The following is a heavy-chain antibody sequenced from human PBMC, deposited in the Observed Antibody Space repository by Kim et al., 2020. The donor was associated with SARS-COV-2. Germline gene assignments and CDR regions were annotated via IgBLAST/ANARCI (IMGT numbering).Heavy chain of an antibody. D-gene: IGHD6-13*01. CDR1: GGSISSSSYY. V-gene: IGHV4-39*01. Sequence: SETLSLTCTVSGGSISSSSYYWGWIRQPPGKGLEWIGSIYYSGSTYYNPSLKSRVTISVDTSKNQFSLKLSSVTAADTAVYYCARVVSKALLGMYSSRRRWFDPWGQGTLVTVSS. CDR3: ARVVSKALLGMYSSRRRWFDP. CDR2: IYYSGST. J-gene: IGHJ5*02.